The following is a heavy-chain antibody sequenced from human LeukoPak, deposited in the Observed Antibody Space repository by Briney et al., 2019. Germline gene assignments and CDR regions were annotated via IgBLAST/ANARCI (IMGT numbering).Heavy chain of an antibody. CDR1: GYTFTGYY. Sequence: ASVKVSCKASGYTFTGYYMHWVRQAPGQGLEWMGWINPNSGGTNYAQKFQGRVTMTRDTSISTAYMELSRLRSDDTAVYYCARDYGPGSYGLDYWGQGTLVTVSS. CDR3: ARDYGPGSYGLDY. D-gene: IGHD3-10*01. J-gene: IGHJ4*02. V-gene: IGHV1-2*02. CDR2: INPNSGGT.